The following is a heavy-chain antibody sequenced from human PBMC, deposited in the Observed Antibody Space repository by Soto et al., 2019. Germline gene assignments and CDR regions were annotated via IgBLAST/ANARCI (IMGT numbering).Heavy chain of an antibody. Sequence: SETLSLTCAVSGDSISSDGYYWSWIRQHPGKGLEWIGHIYHSGTTYYNPALKSRVSISIDTSKNQFSLNVTSVTSADTAVYYCAMVTTEFDYWGLGTLVTVSS. CDR3: AMVTTEFDY. J-gene: IGHJ4*02. CDR2: IYHSGTT. D-gene: IGHD3-22*01. CDR1: GDSISSDGYY. V-gene: IGHV4-31*11.